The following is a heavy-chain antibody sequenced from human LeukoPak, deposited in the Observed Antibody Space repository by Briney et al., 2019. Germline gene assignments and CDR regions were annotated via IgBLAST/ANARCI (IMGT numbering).Heavy chain of an antibody. CDR1: GDSVSSSSYY. CDR2: IYYRGTT. Sequence: SETLSLTCSASGDSVSSSSYYWGWIRQPPGKGLEWIGNIYYRGTTYYNASLKGRVTISLDTSKNQFSLRLSSVTAADTAVYYCGRHRASLLLDYWGQGTLVTVSS. D-gene: IGHD3-22*01. CDR3: GRHRASLLLDY. J-gene: IGHJ4*02. V-gene: IGHV4-39*01.